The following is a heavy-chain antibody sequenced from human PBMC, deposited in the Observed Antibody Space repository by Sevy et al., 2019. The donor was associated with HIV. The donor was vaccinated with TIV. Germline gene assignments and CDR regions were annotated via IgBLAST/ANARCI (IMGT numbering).Heavy chain of an antibody. D-gene: IGHD5-18*01. CDR1: GFTVNSNY. Sequence: GGSLRISCAASGFTVNSNYMTWVRQAPGKGLEGVSVIHSDDTTYHADSVKDRFTISRDNFKNTLYLHMSSLRAEDTAVYYCARGKSGYGYAFNYRGQGTLVTVSS. J-gene: IGHJ4*02. CDR2: IHSDDTT. CDR3: ARGKSGYGYAFNY. V-gene: IGHV3-66*01.